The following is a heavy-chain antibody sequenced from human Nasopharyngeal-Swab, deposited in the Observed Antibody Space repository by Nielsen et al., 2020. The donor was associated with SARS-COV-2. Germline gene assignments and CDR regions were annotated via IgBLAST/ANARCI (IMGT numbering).Heavy chain of an antibody. Sequence: SETLSLTCTVSGGSISSYYWSWIRQPPGKGLEWIGYIYYSGSTNYNPSLKSRVTISVDTSKNQFSLKLSSVTAADTAVYYCARATSGSYYPFDYWCQGTLVTVSS. CDR2: IYYSGST. CDR3: ARATSGSYYPFDY. D-gene: IGHD1-26*01. CDR1: GGSISSYY. J-gene: IGHJ4*02. V-gene: IGHV4-59*01.